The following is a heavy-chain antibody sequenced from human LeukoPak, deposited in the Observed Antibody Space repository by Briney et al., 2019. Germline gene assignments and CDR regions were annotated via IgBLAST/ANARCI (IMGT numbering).Heavy chain of an antibody. CDR1: GFTFSSYC. D-gene: IGHD3-22*01. Sequence: GGSLRLSCAASGFTFSSYCMHWVRQAPGKGLEWVAVIWYDGSNKYYADSVKGRFTISRDNSKNTLYLQMNSLRAEDTAVYYCARGDYYDSSGPFDYWGQGTLVTVSS. CDR3: ARGDYYDSSGPFDY. V-gene: IGHV3-33*01. CDR2: IWYDGSNK. J-gene: IGHJ4*02.